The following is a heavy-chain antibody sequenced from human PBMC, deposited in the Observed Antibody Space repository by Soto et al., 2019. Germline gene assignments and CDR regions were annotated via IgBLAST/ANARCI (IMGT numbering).Heavy chain of an antibody. CDR3: AREAGYSYGLSFDY. D-gene: IGHD5-18*01. V-gene: IGHV3-30-3*01. Sequence: ESWGGVVQPGRSLRLSCAASGFTFSSYAMHWVRQAPGKGLEWVAVISYDGSNKYYADSVKGRFTISRDNSKNTLYLQMNSLRAEDTAVYYCAREAGYSYGLSFDYWGQGTLVTVSS. CDR1: GFTFSSYA. CDR2: ISYDGSNK. J-gene: IGHJ4*02.